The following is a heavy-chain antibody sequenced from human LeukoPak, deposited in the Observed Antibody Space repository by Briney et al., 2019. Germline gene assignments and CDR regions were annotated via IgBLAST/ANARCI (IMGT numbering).Heavy chain of an antibody. CDR3: TTAPYSVAAVAGTGADY. V-gene: IGHV3-73*01. CDR2: IGNKATNYAT. D-gene: IGHD6-19*01. CDR1: GFTFSGST. J-gene: IGHJ4*02. Sequence: GGSLRLSCAASGFTFSGSTMHWVRQASGKGLEWVGRIGNKATNYATAYAASVKGRFTISRDDSKNTAYLQMNSLKTEDTAVYYCTTAPYSVAAVAGTGADYWGQGTLVTVSS.